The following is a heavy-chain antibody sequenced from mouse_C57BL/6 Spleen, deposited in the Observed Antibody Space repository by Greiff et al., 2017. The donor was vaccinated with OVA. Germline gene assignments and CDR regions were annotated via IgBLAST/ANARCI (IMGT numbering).Heavy chain of an antibody. Sequence: EVQLQQSGPELVKPGASVKISCKASGYTFTDYYMNWVKQSHGKSLEWIGDINPNNGGTSYNQKFKGKATLTVDKSSSPAYMECRSLTSEDSAVYYCARDWDKDYWGQGTLVTVSA. CDR3: ARDWDKDY. V-gene: IGHV1-26*01. CDR2: INPNNGGT. CDR1: GYTFTDYY. D-gene: IGHD4-1*01. J-gene: IGHJ3*01.